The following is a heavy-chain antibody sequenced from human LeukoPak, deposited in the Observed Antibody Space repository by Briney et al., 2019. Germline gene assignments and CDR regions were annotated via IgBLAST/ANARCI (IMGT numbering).Heavy chain of an antibody. Sequence: PSETLSLTCAVYGGSFSGYYWSWIRQPPGKGLEWIGEINHSGSTNYNPSLKSRVTISINTSKNQFSLKLNSVTAADTAVYYCARGFRGGNVFDYWGQGTLVTVSS. D-gene: IGHD2-15*01. CDR3: ARGFRGGNVFDY. V-gene: IGHV4-34*01. CDR2: INHSGST. CDR1: GGSFSGYY. J-gene: IGHJ4*02.